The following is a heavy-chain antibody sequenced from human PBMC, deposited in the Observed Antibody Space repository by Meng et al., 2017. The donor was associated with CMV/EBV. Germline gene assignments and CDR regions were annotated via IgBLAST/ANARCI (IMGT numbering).Heavy chain of an antibody. D-gene: IGHD5-12*01. CDR1: GFTFSSYA. CDR3: AREVSYDYSGYDLVEEPIAGLYYYYGMDV. CDR2: ISYDGSNK. Sequence: SLKISCAASGFTFSSYAMHWVRQAPGKGLEWVAVISYDGSNKYYADSVKGRFTISRDNSKNTLYLQMNSLRAEDTAVYYCAREVSYDYSGYDLVEEPIAGLYYYYGMDVWGQGTTVTVSS. J-gene: IGHJ6*02. V-gene: IGHV3-30*04.